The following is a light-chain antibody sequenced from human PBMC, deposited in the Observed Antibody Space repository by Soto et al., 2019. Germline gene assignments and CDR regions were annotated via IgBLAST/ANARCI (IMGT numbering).Light chain of an antibody. J-gene: IGLJ1*01. CDR3: SAYTTSIALYV. Sequence: QSGLTHPASVSGSPGQSITISCTETSSDVAEYKYVSWYQQHPGRAPKLIIYDVSNRPSGVSNRFYGSKSGSTASLTISGLQAEDEADYYCSAYTTSIALYVFGDGTKVTVL. V-gene: IGLV2-14*03. CDR2: DVS. CDR1: SSDVAEYKY.